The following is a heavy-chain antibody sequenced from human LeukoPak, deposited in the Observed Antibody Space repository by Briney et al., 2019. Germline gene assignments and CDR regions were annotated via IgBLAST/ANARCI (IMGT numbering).Heavy chain of an antibody. CDR3: AKNLMVTAFDY. CDR1: GFTFSYYG. CDR2: ISYDGSRK. D-gene: IGHD2-21*02. J-gene: IGHJ4*02. V-gene: IGHV3-30*18. Sequence: PGRSLRLSCAASGFTFSYYGTHWVRQAPGKGLEWVAVISYDGSRKYYADSVKGRFTISRDNSKNTLYLQMNSLRAEDTAVYYCAKNLMVTAFDYWGQGTLVTVSS.